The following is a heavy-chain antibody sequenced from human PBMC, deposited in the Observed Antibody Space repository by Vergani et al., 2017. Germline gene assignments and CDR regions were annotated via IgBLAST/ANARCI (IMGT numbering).Heavy chain of an antibody. CDR2: IKQDGSEK. J-gene: IGHJ6*02. V-gene: IGHV3-7*01. Sequence: EVQLVESGGGLVQPGGSLRLSCAASGFTFSSYWMSWVRQAPGKGLEWVANIKQDGSEKYYVDSVKGRFTISRDNAKNSLYLQMNSLRAEDTAVYYCARDGVAAAGTHPLRYYYYYVMDVWGQGTTVTVSS. D-gene: IGHD6-13*01. CDR1: GFTFSSYW. CDR3: ARDGVAAAGTHPLRYYYYYVMDV.